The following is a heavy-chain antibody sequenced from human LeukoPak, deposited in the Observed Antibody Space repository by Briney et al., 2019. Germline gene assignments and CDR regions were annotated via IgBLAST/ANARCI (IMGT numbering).Heavy chain of an antibody. CDR2: IGGSGSRT. D-gene: IGHD6-19*01. J-gene: IGHJ4*02. Sequence: GASLRLSCAASGFTFSNYAMSWVRQAPGKGLEWVSAIGGSGSRTYYADSVRGRFAISRDNSKNTLYLQMNSLRAEDTALYYCAKGKGLAVAGTAGFDYWGQGTLVTVSS. V-gene: IGHV3-23*01. CDR1: GFTFSNYA. CDR3: AKGKGLAVAGTAGFDY.